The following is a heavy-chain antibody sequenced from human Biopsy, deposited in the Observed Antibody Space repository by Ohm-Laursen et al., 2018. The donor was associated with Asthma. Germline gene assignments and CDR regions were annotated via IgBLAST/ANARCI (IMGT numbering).Heavy chain of an antibody. J-gene: IGHJ4*02. Sequence: SQTLSLTCSVSGGSVSSDKYYWSWIRQPPGKGLEWIAYIFYSGATNYNPALKSPVAQSIDTSKSQFSLRLNSLSAADTAVYYCARGTIVAGIDYWGRGTLVTVSS. CDR2: IFYSGAT. CDR3: ARGTIVAGIDY. D-gene: IGHD5-12*01. V-gene: IGHV4-61*01. CDR1: GGSVSSDKYY.